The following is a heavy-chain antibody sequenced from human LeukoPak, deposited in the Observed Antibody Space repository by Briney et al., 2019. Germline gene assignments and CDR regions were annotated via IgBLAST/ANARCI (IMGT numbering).Heavy chain of an antibody. CDR3: TNRAVAGSSTPFFDY. CDR1: GFTFSSYW. CDR2: INSDGSST. J-gene: IGHJ4*02. V-gene: IGHV3-74*01. D-gene: IGHD6-19*01. Sequence: GGSLRLSCAVSGFTFSSYWMHWDRQAPGKGLVWVSHINSDGSSTSYADSVKGRFTISRDNAKNTLYLQMNSLRAEDTALYYCTNRAVAGSSTPFFDYWGQGTLVTVSS.